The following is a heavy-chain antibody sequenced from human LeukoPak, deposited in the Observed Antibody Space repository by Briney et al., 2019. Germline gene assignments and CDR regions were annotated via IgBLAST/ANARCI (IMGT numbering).Heavy chain of an antibody. J-gene: IGHJ4*02. CDR3: ARAAVTTTYFDF. V-gene: IGHV4-61*02. CDR1: GGSISSISYY. D-gene: IGHD4-17*01. Sequence: SETLSLTCTVSGGSISSISYYWSWIRQPAGKGLEWIGRIYTSGSTNYNPSLKSRVPISVDTSKNQFSLRLSSVTAADTALYYCARAAVTTTYFDFWGQGTLVTVSS. CDR2: IYTSGST.